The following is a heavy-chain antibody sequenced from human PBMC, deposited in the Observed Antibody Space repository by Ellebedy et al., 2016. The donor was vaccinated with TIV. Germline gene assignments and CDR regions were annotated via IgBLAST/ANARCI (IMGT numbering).Heavy chain of an antibody. Sequence: GESLKISCKGSGYSFTSYWIGWVRQMPGKGLEWMGIIYPGDSDTRYRPSFQGQVTISADKSISTAYLQWSSLKASDTAMYYCARALFGNYYDSSADSHPTDYWGQGTLVTVSS. D-gene: IGHD3-22*01. CDR3: ARALFGNYYDSSADSHPTDY. CDR1: GYSFTSYW. CDR2: IYPGDSDT. J-gene: IGHJ4*02. V-gene: IGHV5-51*01.